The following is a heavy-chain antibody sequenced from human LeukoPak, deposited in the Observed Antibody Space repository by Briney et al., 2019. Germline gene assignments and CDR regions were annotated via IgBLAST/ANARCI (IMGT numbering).Heavy chain of an antibody. CDR1: GFTFGDYA. V-gene: IGHV3-49*04. J-gene: IGHJ5*02. D-gene: IGHD6-13*01. Sequence: GGSLRLSCTASGFTFGDYAMSWVRQAPGKGLEWVGFIRSKAYGGTTEYAASVKGRFTISRDDSKSIAYLQMNSLKTEDTAVYYCTTSIAAAGRVRWFDPWGQGTLVTVSS. CDR2: IRSKAYGGTT. CDR3: TTSIAAAGRVRWFDP.